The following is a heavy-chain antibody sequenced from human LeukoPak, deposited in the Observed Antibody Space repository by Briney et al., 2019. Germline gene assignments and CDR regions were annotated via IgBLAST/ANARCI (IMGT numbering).Heavy chain of an antibody. CDR3: AGDLIRVYIGYDRTKFDY. J-gene: IGHJ4*02. CDR2: ISYDGSNK. D-gene: IGHD5-12*01. V-gene: IGHV3-30-3*01. Sequence: PGGSLRLSCAVSGFTFSSYTMHWVRQAPGKGLEWVAIISYDGSNKYYADSVKGRFTISRDNSKNTLYLQMNSLRAEDTAVYYCAGDLIRVYIGYDRTKFDYRGQGTLVTVSS. CDR1: GFTFSSYT.